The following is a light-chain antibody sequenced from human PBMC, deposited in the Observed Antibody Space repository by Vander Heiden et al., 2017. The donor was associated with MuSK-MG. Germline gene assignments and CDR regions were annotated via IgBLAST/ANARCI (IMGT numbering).Light chain of an antibody. CDR2: TKN. CDR1: AFSAYY. J-gene: IGLJ2*01. CDR3: SSRDTSGNPL. Sequence: SSELTHDPAVSVALGQTATFTCQGDAFSAYYATWYQQKPRQAPLLVISTKNNRPSGIPDRISGSTSGNTASLTITGAQAEDEGDYYCSSRDTSGNPLFGGGTKLTGL. V-gene: IGLV3-19*01.